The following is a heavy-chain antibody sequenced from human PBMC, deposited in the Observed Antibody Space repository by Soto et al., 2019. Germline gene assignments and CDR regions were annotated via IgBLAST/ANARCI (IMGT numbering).Heavy chain of an antibody. CDR1: GGAISAGNW. J-gene: IGHJ4*02. V-gene: IGHV4-4*02. Sequence: QVQLRESGPGLVEPSTTLSLTCTVGGGAISAGNWWSWLRQSPGKGLQWIGEIFHSGRSNYNPSLKSRVTLSVDTSQNQFSLTLHSVTVADPAVYYCATDLVITPRWGQGTLVSVSS. D-gene: IGHD2-21*01. CDR3: ATDLVITPR. CDR2: IFHSGRS.